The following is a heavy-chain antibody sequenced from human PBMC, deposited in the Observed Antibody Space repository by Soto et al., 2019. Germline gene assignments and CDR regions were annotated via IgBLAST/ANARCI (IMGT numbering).Heavy chain of an antibody. J-gene: IGHJ4*01. CDR2: ISTYNGYT. CDR1: GYTFSRYG. Sequence: GASVKVSCKASGYTFSRYGIGWVRQAPGQGLDWMGWISTYNGYTEYAQKVQGRVTMTTDTSTSTAYMELRSLRSDDTAVYYCASVFGTHVVLVPAVMRGPFDYWGQGTLVTVS. CDR3: ASVFGTHVVLVPAVMRGPFDY. D-gene: IGHD2-2*01. V-gene: IGHV1-18*01.